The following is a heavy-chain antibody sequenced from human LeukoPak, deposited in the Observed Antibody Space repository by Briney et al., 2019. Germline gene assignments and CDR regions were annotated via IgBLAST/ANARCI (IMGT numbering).Heavy chain of an antibody. D-gene: IGHD6-19*01. CDR1: GFTFSSYA. V-gene: IGHV3-30*15. Sequence: GGSLRLSCAASGFTFSSYAMHWVRQAPGKGLEWVAVISYDGSNKYYADSVKGRFTISRDNSKNTLYLQMSSLRPEDTGVYYCANLAGTDIVDYWGQGTLVTVSS. CDR2: ISYDGSNK. CDR3: ANLAGTDIVDY. J-gene: IGHJ4*02.